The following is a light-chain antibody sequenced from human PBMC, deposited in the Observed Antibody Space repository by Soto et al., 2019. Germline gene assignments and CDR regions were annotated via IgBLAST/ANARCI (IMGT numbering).Light chain of an antibody. V-gene: IGKV3-15*01. J-gene: IGKJ1*01. CDR3: QQYNNWSRT. CDR1: QSVSSN. Sequence: EIVMTQSPATLSASAGERATISCRASQSVSSNLAWYQQKPGKAPRLLIYGASTRATGIPARFSGSGSGTEFTLTISSLQSADFAVYYCQQYNNWSRTFGQGTKVEIK. CDR2: GAS.